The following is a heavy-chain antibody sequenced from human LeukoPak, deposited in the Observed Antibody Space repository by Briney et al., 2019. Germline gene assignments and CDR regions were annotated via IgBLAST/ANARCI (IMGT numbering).Heavy chain of an antibody. Sequence: PGGSLRLSCAASGFTVSTNYMSWVRQAPGKGLEWVSVIYRGGSTYYADSVKGRFTISSDNSKNTLYLQMNSLRAEDTAVYHCARGVVSATKLEYWGQGTLVTVSS. CDR1: GFTVSTNY. V-gene: IGHV3-66*01. J-gene: IGHJ4*02. CDR3: ARGVVSATKLEY. D-gene: IGHD2-21*01. CDR2: IYRGGST.